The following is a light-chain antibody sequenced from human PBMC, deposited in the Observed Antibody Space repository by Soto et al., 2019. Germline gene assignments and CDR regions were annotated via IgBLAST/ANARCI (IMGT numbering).Light chain of an antibody. CDR3: QQYDNLPLT. CDR1: QDISNY. J-gene: IGKJ3*01. Sequence: DIQMTQSPSSLSASVGDRVTITCQASQDISNYLNWYQQKPGKAPKLLIYDASDLETGGPSRFSGSGSGTDFTFTISSLQPEDSATYYCQQYDNLPLTFGPGTKVDIK. CDR2: DAS. V-gene: IGKV1-33*01.